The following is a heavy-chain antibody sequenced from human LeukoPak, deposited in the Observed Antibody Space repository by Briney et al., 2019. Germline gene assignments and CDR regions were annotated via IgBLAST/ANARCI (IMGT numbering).Heavy chain of an antibody. CDR2: ISAYNGNT. CDR1: GYTFNRYA. D-gene: IGHD4-17*01. CDR3: ARHLYGDYFFDY. J-gene: IGHJ4*02. Sequence: ASVKVSCKASGYTFNRYAISWVRQAPGQGLKWMGWISAYNGNTNYAQKLQGRVTMTTDTSTTTAYMELRSLRSDDTAVYYCARHLYGDYFFDYWGQGTLVTVSS. V-gene: IGHV1-18*01.